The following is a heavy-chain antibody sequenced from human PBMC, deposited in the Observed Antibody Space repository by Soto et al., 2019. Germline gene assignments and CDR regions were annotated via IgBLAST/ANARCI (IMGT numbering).Heavy chain of an antibody. CDR1: EFTFSSYS. J-gene: IGHJ6*02. V-gene: IGHV3-23*01. Sequence: EVQLLESGGGLVQPGGSLRLSCAASEFTFSSYSMIWVRQAPGKGLEWVSGVSGGGDITYYAESVKGRFTISRDNSKNTLYLEMNSLRAEDTAVFYCARGHFGVTMDVWGQGTTVTVSS. CDR3: ARGHFGVTMDV. CDR2: VSGGGDIT. D-gene: IGHD3-3*01.